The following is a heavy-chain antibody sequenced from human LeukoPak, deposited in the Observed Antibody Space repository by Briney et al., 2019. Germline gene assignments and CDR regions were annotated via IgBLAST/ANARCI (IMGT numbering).Heavy chain of an antibody. CDR1: GFTFSSYS. J-gene: IGHJ4*02. Sequence: GGSLRLSCAASGFTFSSYSMNWVRQAPGKGLEWVSYISSSGNTIDYADSVKGRFTVSRDNAKNSLYLQMVSLRAEDTAVYYCARLRGYSYGYGDYWGQGTLVTVSS. V-gene: IGHV3-48*04. D-gene: IGHD5-18*01. CDR3: ARLRGYSYGYGDY. CDR2: ISSSGNTI.